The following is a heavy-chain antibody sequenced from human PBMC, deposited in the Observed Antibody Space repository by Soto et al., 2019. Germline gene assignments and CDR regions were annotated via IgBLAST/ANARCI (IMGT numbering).Heavy chain of an antibody. CDR2: IYYSGST. V-gene: IGHV4-39*01. CDR3: ARCWDVVATTTGGWFDP. D-gene: IGHD5-12*01. J-gene: IGHJ5*02. Sequence: PSETLSLTCTVSGGSISSSSYYWGWTRQPPGKGLEWIGSIYYSGSTYYNPSLKSRVTISVDTSKNQFSLKLSSVTAADTAVYYCARCWDVVATTTGGWFDPWGQGTLVTVSS. CDR1: GGSISSSSYY.